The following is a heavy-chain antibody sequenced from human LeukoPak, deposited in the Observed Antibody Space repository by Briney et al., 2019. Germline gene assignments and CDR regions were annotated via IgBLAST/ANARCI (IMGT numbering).Heavy chain of an antibody. D-gene: IGHD3-10*01. CDR3: AKAPTMVRGVIILGAYYFDY. CDR2: ISGSGGST. Sequence: GGSLRLSCAASGFTFSSYAMSWVRQAPGKGLEWVSAISGSGGSTYYADSVKGRFTISRDNSKNTLYLQMNSLRAEDTAVYYCAKAPTMVRGVIILGAYYFDYWGQGTLVTVSS. V-gene: IGHV3-23*01. CDR1: GFTFSSYA. J-gene: IGHJ4*02.